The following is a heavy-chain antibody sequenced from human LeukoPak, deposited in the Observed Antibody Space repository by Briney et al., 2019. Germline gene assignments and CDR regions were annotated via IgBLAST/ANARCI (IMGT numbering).Heavy chain of an antibody. CDR1: GYTFTGYC. J-gene: IGHJ4*02. CDR2: INPNSGGT. CDR3: ARVLNCSGGSCSHFFDY. Sequence: ASVKVSCKASGYTFTGYCMHWVRQAPGQGLEWMGRINPNSGGTNYAQKFQGRVTMTRDTSISTAYMELSRLRSDDTAVYYCARVLNCSGGSCSHFFDYWGQGTLVTVSS. V-gene: IGHV1-2*06. D-gene: IGHD2-15*01.